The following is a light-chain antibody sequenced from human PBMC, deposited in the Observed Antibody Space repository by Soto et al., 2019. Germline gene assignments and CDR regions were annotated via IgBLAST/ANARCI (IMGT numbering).Light chain of an antibody. CDR2: EAN. V-gene: IGLV2-23*01. Sequence: QSALTQPASVSGSPGQSINISCTGTSTDVGSYDLVSWYQLHPGKAPKLVIYEANKRPSGISNRFSVSKSGNTASLTISGLQAEDEAHYYCCSYARGRIWVFGGGTEVTVL. CDR3: CSYARGRIWV. CDR1: STDVGSYDL. J-gene: IGLJ3*02.